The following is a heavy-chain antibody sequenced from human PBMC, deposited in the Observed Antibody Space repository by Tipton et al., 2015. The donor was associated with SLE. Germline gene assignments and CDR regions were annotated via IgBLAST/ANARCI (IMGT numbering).Heavy chain of an antibody. CDR1: GGSISSYY. J-gene: IGHJ4*02. CDR3: ARGRPVGATAFDY. CDR2: IYYSGST. V-gene: IGHV4-59*01. D-gene: IGHD1-26*01. Sequence: TLSLTCTVSGGSISSYYWSWIRQPPGKGLEWIGYIYYSGSTNYNPSLKSRVTISVDTSKNQFSLKLSSVTAADTAVYYCARGRPVGATAFDYWGQGTLVTVSS.